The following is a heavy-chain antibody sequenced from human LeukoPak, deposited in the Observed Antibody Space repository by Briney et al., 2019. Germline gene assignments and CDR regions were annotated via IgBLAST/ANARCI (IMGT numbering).Heavy chain of an antibody. Sequence: SETLSLTCAVYGGSFSGYYWSWIRQPPGKGLEWIGEINHSGSTNYNPSLKSRVTISVDTSKNQFSLKLSSVTAADTAVYYCARDVDATSGWFDPWGQGTLITVSS. CDR3: ARDVDATSGWFDP. CDR1: GGSFSGYY. CDR2: INHSGST. V-gene: IGHV4-34*01. D-gene: IGHD2-15*01. J-gene: IGHJ5*02.